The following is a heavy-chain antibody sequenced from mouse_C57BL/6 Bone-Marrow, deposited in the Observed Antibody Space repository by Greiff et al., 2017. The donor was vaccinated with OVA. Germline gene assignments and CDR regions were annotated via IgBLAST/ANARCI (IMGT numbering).Heavy chain of an antibody. CDR3: AREGYGSSPYWYFDV. D-gene: IGHD1-1*01. Sequence: VQLKQPGAELVRPGSSVKLSCKASGYTFTSYWMHWVKQRPIQGLEWIGNIDPSDSETHYNQKFKDKATLTVDKSSSTAYMQLSSLTSEDSAVYYCAREGYGSSPYWYFDVWGTGTTVTVSS. J-gene: IGHJ1*03. CDR1: GYTFTSYW. V-gene: IGHV1-52*01. CDR2: IDPSDSET.